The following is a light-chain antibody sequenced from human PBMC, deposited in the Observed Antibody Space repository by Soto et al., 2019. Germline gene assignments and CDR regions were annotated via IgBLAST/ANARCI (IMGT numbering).Light chain of an antibody. CDR1: QSVSSN. Sequence: EIVMTQSPATLSVSPGERATLSCRASQSVSSNLAWYQQKPGQAPRLLIYGASTRATGIPARFSGSGSGTKFTLTISSLQSEDFAVYYCQQYNNWSRTFGQGTKVDIK. J-gene: IGKJ1*01. CDR3: QQYNNWSRT. CDR2: GAS. V-gene: IGKV3-15*01.